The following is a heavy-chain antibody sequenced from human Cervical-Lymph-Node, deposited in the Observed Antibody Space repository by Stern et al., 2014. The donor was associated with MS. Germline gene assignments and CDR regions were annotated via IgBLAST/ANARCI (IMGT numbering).Heavy chain of an antibody. V-gene: IGHV4-61*02. CDR3: ARARGVGGLFDY. J-gene: IGHJ4*02. D-gene: IGHD3-10*01. CDR1: GGSIYSGTYF. CDR2: INVSGST. Sequence: QVQLQESGPGLVKPTQALSLTCTVSGGSIYSGTYFWSWIRQSAGKGLEWIGRINVSGSTDYNPSLKSRLTMSIDPSKNQFSLRLSSVTAADTAVYYCARARGVGGLFDYWGQGTLGTVSS.